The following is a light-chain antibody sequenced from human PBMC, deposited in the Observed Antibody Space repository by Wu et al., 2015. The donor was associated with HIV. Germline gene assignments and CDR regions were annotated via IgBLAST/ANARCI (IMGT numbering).Light chain of an antibody. CDR2: DTS. J-gene: IGKJ2*01. V-gene: IGKV3D-20*02. CDR3: QQRNNWKYT. CDR1: QSVSAPQ. Sequence: NILTQSPDTLSLSPGQTATLSCRASQSVSAPQLAWYQQRPGQAPRLLIYDTSIRAPGIPVRFSGSGSGTDFTLTISRLEPEDFAVYYCQQRNNWKYTFGQGTKLE.